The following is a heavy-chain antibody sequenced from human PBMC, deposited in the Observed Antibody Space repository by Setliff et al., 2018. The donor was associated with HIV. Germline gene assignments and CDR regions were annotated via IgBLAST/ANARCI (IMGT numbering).Heavy chain of an antibody. CDR1: GGSITSSSNY. V-gene: IGHV4-39*07. Sequence: KPSETLSLTCTVSGGSITSSSNYWGWIRQPPGKGLEWIGSIYYSGSSYYNPSLKSRVTMSVDTSKNQFSLKLSSLTAADTAVYYCARGRTQWPNYNYFDPWGLGTLVTVSS. D-gene: IGHD6-19*01. CDR3: ARGRTQWPNYNYFDP. CDR2: IYYSGSS. J-gene: IGHJ5*02.